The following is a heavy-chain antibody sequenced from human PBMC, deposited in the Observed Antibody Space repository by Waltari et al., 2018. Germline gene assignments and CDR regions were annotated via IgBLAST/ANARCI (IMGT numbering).Heavy chain of an antibody. D-gene: IGHD5-18*01. CDR3: ARARDEETAMVYFDR. Sequence: EVQLVESGGGLVHPGGSLRLSCSASGFPVSSNQLSWVRQAPGKGLEWVSLIYDAGSTYYPDSVRGRFTISRDNSKNTVHLQMNSLRVEDTAIYYCARARDEETAMVYFDRWGQGTLVSVSS. J-gene: IGHJ4*02. CDR2: IYDAGST. CDR1: GFPVSSNQ. V-gene: IGHV3-66*02.